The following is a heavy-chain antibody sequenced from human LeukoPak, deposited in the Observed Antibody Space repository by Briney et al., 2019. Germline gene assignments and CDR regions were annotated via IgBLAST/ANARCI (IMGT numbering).Heavy chain of an antibody. D-gene: IGHD5-24*01. V-gene: IGHV3-21*01. CDR3: AYREMAKDY. CDR2: ISSSSSYI. Sequence: GASLKLSWEASGFTFSSYSMNWVRQAPGKGLEWVSSISSSSSYIYYADAVKGRFTISRDNAKNSLYLQMNSLRAEDTAVYYCAYREMAKDYWGQGTLVTVSS. J-gene: IGHJ4*02. CDR1: GFTFSSYS.